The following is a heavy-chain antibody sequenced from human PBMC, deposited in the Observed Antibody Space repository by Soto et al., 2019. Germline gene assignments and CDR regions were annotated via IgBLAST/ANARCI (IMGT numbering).Heavy chain of an antibody. CDR3: ARVPPGRNGYISGPKNFDY. D-gene: IGHD5-12*01. CDR1: GYTFSDYW. V-gene: IGHV5-51*01. CDR2: MYPGDSDT. J-gene: IGHJ4*02. Sequence: GESLKISCKGSGYTFSDYWIGWVRQMPGKGLEWMGIMYPGDSDTRYSPSFQDQVTISADKSISPAYLQWSSLKASDTAMYYCARVPPGRNGYISGPKNFDYWGQGTLVTVSS.